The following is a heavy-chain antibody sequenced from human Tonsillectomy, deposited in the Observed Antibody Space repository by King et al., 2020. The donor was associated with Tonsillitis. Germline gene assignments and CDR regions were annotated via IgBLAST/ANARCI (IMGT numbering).Heavy chain of an antibody. CDR3: AKAREYLRGEIADY. CDR1: GFTLSSYS. Sequence: VQLQESGGGLVKPGGSLRLSCAASGFTLSSYSMTWVRQAPGKGLEWVSSIGTSSRYIYYADSLKGRFTISRDNAKNSLYLQMNSLRAEDTAVYFCAKAREYLRGEIADYWGQGTLVTVSS. CDR2: IGTSSRYI. J-gene: IGHJ4*02. V-gene: IGHV3-21*01. D-gene: IGHD3-10*01.